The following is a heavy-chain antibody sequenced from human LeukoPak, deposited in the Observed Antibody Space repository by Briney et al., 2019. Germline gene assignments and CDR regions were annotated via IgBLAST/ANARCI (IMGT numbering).Heavy chain of an antibody. CDR2: ISSSSSYI. V-gene: IGHV3-21*01. CDR3: TRDTAMKAFDY. D-gene: IGHD5-18*01. Sequence: GGSLRLSCVASGFTFSSYSMNWVRQAPGKGLEWVSFISSSSSYIYYADSVKGRFTISRDNAKNSLYLQMNSLRAEDTAVYYCTRDTAMKAFDYWGQGTLVTVSS. J-gene: IGHJ4*02. CDR1: GFTFSSYS.